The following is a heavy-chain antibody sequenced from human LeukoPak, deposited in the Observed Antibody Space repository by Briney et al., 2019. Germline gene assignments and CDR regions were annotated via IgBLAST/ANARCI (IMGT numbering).Heavy chain of an antibody. V-gene: IGHV3-7*03. CDR3: ARVCGDYGDY. D-gene: IGHD4-17*01. CDR2: IKQDGSEK. J-gene: IGHJ4*02. CDR1: GFTFSNYW. Sequence: GGSLRLSCAASGFTFSNYWMSWVRQAPGKGLEWVANIKQDGSEKYYVDSVKGRFTISRDNAKNSLYLQMNSLRAEDTALYYCARVCGDYGDYWGQGTLVTVSS.